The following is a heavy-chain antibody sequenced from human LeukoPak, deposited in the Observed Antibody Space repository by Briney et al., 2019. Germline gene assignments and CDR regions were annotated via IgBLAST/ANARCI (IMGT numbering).Heavy chain of an antibody. CDR3: ASGATVTTYGLFDY. Sequence: ASVKVSCKASGFTLTDYYMHWVRQAPGQGLEWMGWINPNSGGTNYAQKFQGRVTMTRDTSISTAYMELNRLRSDDTAVYYCASGATVTTYGLFDYWGQGTLVTVSS. CDR2: INPNSGGT. D-gene: IGHD4-11*01. CDR1: GFTLTDYY. V-gene: IGHV1-2*02. J-gene: IGHJ4*02.